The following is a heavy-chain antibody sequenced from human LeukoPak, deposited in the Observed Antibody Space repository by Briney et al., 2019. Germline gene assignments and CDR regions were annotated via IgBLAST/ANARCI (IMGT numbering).Heavy chain of an antibody. CDR3: ARGTPGAFDI. CDR1: GGSISSYY. D-gene: IGHD1-14*01. V-gene: IGHV4-59*01. Sequence: SETLSLTCTVSGGSISSYYWSWIRQPPGKGLERIGYIYYSGSTNYNPSLKSRVTISVDTSKNQFSLKLSSVTAADTAVYYCARGTPGAFDIWGQGTMVTVSS. J-gene: IGHJ3*02. CDR2: IYYSGST.